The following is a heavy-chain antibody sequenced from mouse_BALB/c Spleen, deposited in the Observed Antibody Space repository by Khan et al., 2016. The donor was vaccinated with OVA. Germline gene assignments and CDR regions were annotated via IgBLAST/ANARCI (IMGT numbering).Heavy chain of an antibody. CDR2: IRSSGST. J-gene: IGHJ4*01. D-gene: IGHD1-1*01. CDR1: GYSITTNYA. V-gene: IGHV3-2*02. CDR3: ARKNYYGYAVDY. Sequence: VKLLESGPGLVKPSQSLSLTCTVTGYSITTNYAWDWIRQFPGNKLECMGFIRSSGSTSYNPSFQSRTSITRDTSTNQFFLQLNSVPTDDTATSYCARKNYYGYAVDYWGQGTSVTVSS.